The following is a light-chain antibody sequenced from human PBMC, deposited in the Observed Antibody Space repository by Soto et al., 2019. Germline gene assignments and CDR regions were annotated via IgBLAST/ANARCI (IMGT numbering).Light chain of an antibody. CDR1: QSVSSNF. CDR2: GAS. Sequence: EIVLTQSPGTLSLSPGERATLSCKASQSVSSNFLAWYQRNPGQAPRLLIYGASYRATDIPYRFSGSGSRTIFTLTITRLEPEDFAVYYCQQYGTSPPTFGQGAKIEMK. J-gene: IGKJ1*01. CDR3: QQYGTSPPT. V-gene: IGKV3-20*01.